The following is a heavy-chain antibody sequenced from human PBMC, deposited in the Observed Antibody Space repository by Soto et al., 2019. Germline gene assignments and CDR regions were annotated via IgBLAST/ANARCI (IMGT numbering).Heavy chain of an antibody. J-gene: IGHJ4*02. CDR2: IIPIFGTA. Sequence: GASVKVSCKASGGTFSSYAISWVRQAPGQGLEWMGGIIPIFGTANYAQKFQGRVTITADESTSTAYMELSSLRSEDTAVYYCARTRIVGATEGSYYFDYWGQGTLVTVSS. V-gene: IGHV1-69*13. CDR1: GGTFSSYA. D-gene: IGHD1-26*01. CDR3: ARTRIVGATEGSYYFDY.